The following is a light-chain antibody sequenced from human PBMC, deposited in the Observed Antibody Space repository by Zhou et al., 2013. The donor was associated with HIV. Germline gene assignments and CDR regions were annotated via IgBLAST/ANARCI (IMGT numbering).Light chain of an antibody. Sequence: EIVLTQSPGTLSLSPRQRATLSCRASQSVGTNLAWYQQKTGQAPRLLIYGAFSRATGIPARFSGSGSGTEFTLTISSLQSEDFAVYYCQQYNNWPPTFGQGTRLEI. CDR3: QQYNNWPPT. CDR2: GAF. CDR1: QSVGTN. V-gene: IGKV3-15*01. J-gene: IGKJ5*01.